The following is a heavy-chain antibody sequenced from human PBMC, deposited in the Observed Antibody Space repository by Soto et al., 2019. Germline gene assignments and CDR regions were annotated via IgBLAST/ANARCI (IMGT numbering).Heavy chain of an antibody. D-gene: IGHD4-17*01. CDR2: ISSSSSTI. J-gene: IGHJ6*02. CDR1: VFTFSSYS. V-gene: IGHV3-48*01. CDR3: AREGTTVTMYYYYGMDV. Sequence: EVQLVESGGGLVQPGGSLRLSCAASVFTFSSYSMNWVRQAPGKGLEWVSYISSSSSTIYYADSVKGRFTISRDNAKNSLYLQMNSLRAEDTAVYYCAREGTTVTMYYYYGMDVWGQGTTVTVSS.